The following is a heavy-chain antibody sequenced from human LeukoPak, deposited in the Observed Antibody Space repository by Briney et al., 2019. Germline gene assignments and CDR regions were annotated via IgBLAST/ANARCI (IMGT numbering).Heavy chain of an antibody. J-gene: IGHJ4*02. CDR1: GGSISSGDYY. CDR2: IYYSGST. V-gene: IGHV4-30-4*08. Sequence: SETLSLTCTVSGGSISSGDYYWSWIRQPPGKGLEWIGYIYYSGSTYYNPSLKSRVTISVDTSKNQFSLKLSSVTAADTAVYYCARGYDSSGFIRDYWGQGTLVTVSS. D-gene: IGHD3-22*01. CDR3: ARGYDSSGFIRDY.